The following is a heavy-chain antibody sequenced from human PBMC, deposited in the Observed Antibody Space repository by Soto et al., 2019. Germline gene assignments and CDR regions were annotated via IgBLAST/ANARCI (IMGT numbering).Heavy chain of an antibody. Sequence: QVQLQESGPGLVKPSETLSLTCTVSGGSISSYYWSWIRQPPGKGLEWIGYIYYSGSTNYNPSLTGRFTISVDTSKNQCSMKLSSVPAPDGAVYSVAGCNGANFDHWAQGTLVTVSS. V-gene: IGHV4-59*01. J-gene: IGHJ4*02. CDR3: AGCNGANFDH. CDR2: IYYSGST. CDR1: GGSISSYY. D-gene: IGHD1-26*01.